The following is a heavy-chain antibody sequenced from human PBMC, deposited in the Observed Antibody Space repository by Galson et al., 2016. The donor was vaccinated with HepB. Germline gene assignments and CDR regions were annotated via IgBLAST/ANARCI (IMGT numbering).Heavy chain of an antibody. J-gene: IGHJ4*02. CDR3: TRTPYDY. V-gene: IGHV1-8*02. CDR1: GYTFTGYY. CDR2: MNPDNGNT. Sequence: SVKVSCKASGYTFTGYYIHWLRQAPGQGLEWMGWMNPDNGNTGYAQRFQGRVTMTRNTSINTAYLELLSLTSQDTAVYFCTRTPYDYWGQGALVTVSS.